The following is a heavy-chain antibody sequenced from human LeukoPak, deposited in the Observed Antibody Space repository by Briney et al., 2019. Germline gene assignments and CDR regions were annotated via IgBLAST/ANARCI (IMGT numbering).Heavy chain of an antibody. CDR2: ISAYNGNT. V-gene: IGHV1-18*01. J-gene: IGHJ4*02. Sequence: GASVKVSCKASGYTFTSYGISWVRQAPGQGLEWMGRISAYNGNTNYAQKLQGRVTMTTDTSTSTAYTELRSLRSDDTAVYYCARDDMHIAVAGRGDYWGQGTLVTVSS. D-gene: IGHD6-19*01. CDR1: GYTFTSYG. CDR3: ARDDMHIAVAGRGDY.